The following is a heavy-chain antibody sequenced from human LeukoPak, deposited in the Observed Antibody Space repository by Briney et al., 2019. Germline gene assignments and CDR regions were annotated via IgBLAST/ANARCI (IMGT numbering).Heavy chain of an antibody. V-gene: IGHV3-30*18. D-gene: IGHD6-6*01. Sequence: PGGSLRLSCAASGFTFSSYGMHWVRQAPGKGLEWVAVISYDGSNKYYADSVKGRFTISRDNSKNTLYLQMNSLRAEDTAVYYCAKDVGSSFYYYYYGMDVWGQGTTVTVSS. CDR2: ISYDGSNK. CDR1: GFTFSSYG. J-gene: IGHJ6*02. CDR3: AKDVGSSFYYYYYGMDV.